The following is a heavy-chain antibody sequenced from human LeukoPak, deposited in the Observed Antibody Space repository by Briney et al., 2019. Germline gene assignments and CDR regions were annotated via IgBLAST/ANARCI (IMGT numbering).Heavy chain of an antibody. CDR1: GYTFTSYG. CDR2: ISAYNGNT. Sequence: ASVKVSCKASGYTFTSYGISWVRQAPGQGLEWMGWISAYNGNTNYAQKLQGRVTMTTDTSTSTAYMELRSLRSDDTAVYYCARAVPDYDILTGSHIGVVWFDPWGQGNLVTVSS. V-gene: IGHV1-18*04. D-gene: IGHD3-9*01. J-gene: IGHJ5*02. CDR3: ARAVPDYDILTGSHIGVVWFDP.